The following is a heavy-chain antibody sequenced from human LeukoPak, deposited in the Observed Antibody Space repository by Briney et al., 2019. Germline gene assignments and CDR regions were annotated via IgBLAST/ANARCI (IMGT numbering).Heavy chain of an antibody. J-gene: IGHJ5*02. V-gene: IGHV3-30*02. CDR1: GFPLSDYH. CDR3: AGYSSGRFDP. D-gene: IGHD6-19*01. CDR2: IWYDGSNK. Sequence: GGSLRLSCAASGFPLSDYHMSWIRQAPGEGLEWVSFIWYDGSNKYYADSVKGPFTISRDNSKSTLYLQMNSLRAEDTAVYYCAGYSSGRFDPWGQRALVSVSS.